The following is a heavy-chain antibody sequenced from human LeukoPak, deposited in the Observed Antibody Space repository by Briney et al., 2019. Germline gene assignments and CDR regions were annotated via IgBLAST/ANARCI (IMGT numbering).Heavy chain of an antibody. CDR1: GFTFSSYW. J-gene: IGHJ4*02. V-gene: IGHV3-7*03. Sequence: PGRPLRLSCAAPGFTFSSYWMSWVRQAPGKGLEWVANIKQDGSEKYYVDSVKGRFTISRDNAKNTLYLQMNSLRAEDTAVYYCAKDPWVNGYNYPDYWGQGTLVTVSS. CDR3: AKDPWVNGYNYPDY. CDR2: IKQDGSEK. D-gene: IGHD5-24*01.